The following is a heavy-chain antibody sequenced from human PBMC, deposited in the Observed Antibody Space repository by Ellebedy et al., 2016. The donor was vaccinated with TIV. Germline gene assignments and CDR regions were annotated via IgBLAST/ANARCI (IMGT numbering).Heavy chain of an antibody. CDR3: ARDGAGRWDY. Sequence: MPSETLSPTCAVHGGSLSSDYWSWIRQSPEKGLEWIGEINHSGSTYYSPSLKSRVTISVDTSKHQLSLRLSTVTAADTAVYYWARDGAGRWDYWGPGTLVTVSS. J-gene: IGHJ4*02. CDR2: INHSGST. D-gene: IGHD4-23*01. CDR1: GGSLSSDY. V-gene: IGHV4-34*01.